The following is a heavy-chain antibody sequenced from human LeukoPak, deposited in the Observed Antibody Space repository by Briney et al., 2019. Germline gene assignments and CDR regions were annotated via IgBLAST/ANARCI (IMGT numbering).Heavy chain of an antibody. J-gene: IGHJ6*02. CDR1: GFTFSIYA. CDR2: ISGSGGST. D-gene: IGHD3-3*01. CDR3: AKVSPVLRFLEWNYGMDV. Sequence: GGSLRLSCAASGFTFSIYAMSWVRQAPGKGLEWVSAISGSGGSTYYADSVKGRFTISRDNSKNTLYLQMNSLRAEDTAVYYCAKVSPVLRFLEWNYGMDVWGQGTTVTVSS. V-gene: IGHV3-23*01.